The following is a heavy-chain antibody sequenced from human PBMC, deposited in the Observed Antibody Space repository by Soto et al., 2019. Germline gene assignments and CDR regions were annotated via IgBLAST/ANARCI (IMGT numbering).Heavy chain of an antibody. Sequence: PSETLSLTCTVSGGSISSGGYYWSWIRQHPGKGLEWIGYIYYSGSTYYNPSLKSRVTISVDTSKNQFSLKLSSVTAADTAVYYCARSDMKAWPDICFDPWGQRTQVTVSS. CDR1: GGSISSGGYY. J-gene: IGHJ5*02. V-gene: IGHV4-31*03. CDR3: ARSDMKAWPDICFDP. CDR2: IYYSGST. D-gene: IGHD2-15*01.